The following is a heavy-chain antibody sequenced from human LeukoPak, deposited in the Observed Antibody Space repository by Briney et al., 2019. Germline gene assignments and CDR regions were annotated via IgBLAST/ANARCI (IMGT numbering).Heavy chain of an antibody. V-gene: IGHV3-30*18. CDR2: ISYDGSNK. CDR3: AKLSDVWDY. Sequence: GGSLRLSCVASGSGFSFSGYDMNWVRQAPGKGLEWVAVISYDGSNKYYADSVKGRFTISRDNSKNTLYLQMNSLRAEDTAVYYCAKLSDVWDYWGQGTLVTVSS. D-gene: IGHD3-16*01. CDR1: GSGFSFSGYD. J-gene: IGHJ4*02.